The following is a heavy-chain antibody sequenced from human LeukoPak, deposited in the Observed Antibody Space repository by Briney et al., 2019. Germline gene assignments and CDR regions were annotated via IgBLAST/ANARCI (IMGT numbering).Heavy chain of an antibody. CDR3: ARGRTHTKNGFDY. V-gene: IGHV1-8*02. D-gene: IGHD1-1*01. CDR2: MNPNSGNT. J-gene: IGHJ4*02. Sequence: ASVKVSCKASGYSFTNYGIIWVRQATGQGLEWMGWMNPNSGNTGYAQKFQGRVTMTRNTSISTAYMELSSLRSEDTAVYYCARGRTHTKNGFDYWGQGTLVTVSS. CDR1: GYSFTNYG.